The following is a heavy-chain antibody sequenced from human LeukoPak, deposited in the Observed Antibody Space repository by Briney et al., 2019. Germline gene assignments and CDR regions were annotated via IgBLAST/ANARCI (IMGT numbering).Heavy chain of an antibody. V-gene: IGHV5-51*01. J-gene: IGHJ5*02. CDR3: ARLDVVGPAAPPNWFDP. CDR2: IYPGDSDT. Sequence: PGDSLKISCKGSGYSSPSYWIGWVRQMPGKGLEWMGMIYPGDSDTRYSPSFQGQVTISADNSISTAYLLWSSLKASDTALYYCARLDVVGPAAPPNWFDPWGQGTLVTVSS. CDR1: GYSSPSYW. D-gene: IGHD2-2*01.